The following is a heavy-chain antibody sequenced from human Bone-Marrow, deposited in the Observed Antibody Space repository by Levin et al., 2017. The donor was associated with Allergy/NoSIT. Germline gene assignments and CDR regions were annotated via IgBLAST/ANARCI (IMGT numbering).Heavy chain of an antibody. CDR2: ISGSGGST. CDR3: AKDWLVVPAASGRSPKLTFDY. Sequence: GGSLRLSCAASGFTFSSYAMSWVRQAPGKGLEWVSAISGSGGSTYYADSVKGRFTISRDNSKNTLYLQMNSLRAEDTAVYYCAKDWLVVPAASGRSPKLTFDYWGQGTLVTVSS. J-gene: IGHJ4*02. V-gene: IGHV3-23*01. D-gene: IGHD2-2*01. CDR1: GFTFSSYA.